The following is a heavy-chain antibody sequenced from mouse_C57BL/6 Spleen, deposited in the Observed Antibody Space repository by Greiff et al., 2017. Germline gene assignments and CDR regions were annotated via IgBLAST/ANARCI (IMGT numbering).Heavy chain of an antibody. V-gene: IGHV7-3*01. CDR1: GFTFTDYY. CDR3: ARYTGDWAMDY. CDR2: IRNKANGYTT. Sequence: EVQVVESGGGLVQPGGSLSLSCAASGFTFTDYYMSWVRQPPGKALEWLGFIRNKANGYTTEYSASVKGRFTISRDNSQSILYLQMNALRAEDSATYYCARYTGDWAMDYWGQGTSVTVSS. J-gene: IGHJ4*01.